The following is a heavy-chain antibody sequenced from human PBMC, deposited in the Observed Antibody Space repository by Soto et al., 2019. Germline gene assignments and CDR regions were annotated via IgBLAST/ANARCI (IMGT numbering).Heavy chain of an antibody. Sequence: PGGSLRLSCAASGFTFSSYAMSWVRQAPGKGLEWVSAISGSGGSTYYADSVKGRFTISRDNSKNTLYLQMNSLRAEDTAVYYCARGYYDFWSGYRPQYGMDVWGQGTTVTVSS. CDR2: ISGSGGST. V-gene: IGHV3-23*01. J-gene: IGHJ6*02. D-gene: IGHD3-3*01. CDR3: ARGYYDFWSGYRPQYGMDV. CDR1: GFTFSSYA.